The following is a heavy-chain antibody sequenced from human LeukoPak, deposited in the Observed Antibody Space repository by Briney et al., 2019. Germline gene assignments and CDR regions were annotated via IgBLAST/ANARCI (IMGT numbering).Heavy chain of an antibody. CDR1: GFTFSSYA. CDR3: AAGSGWYFGAFDI. CDR2: ISYGGSNK. D-gene: IGHD6-19*01. J-gene: IGHJ3*02. Sequence: GGSLRLSCAASGFTFSSYAMHWVRQAPGKGLEWVAVISYGGSNKYYADSVKGRSTISRDNSKNTLCLQMNSLRAEDTAVYYCAAGSGWYFGAFDIWGQGTMVTVSS. V-gene: IGHV3-30-3*01.